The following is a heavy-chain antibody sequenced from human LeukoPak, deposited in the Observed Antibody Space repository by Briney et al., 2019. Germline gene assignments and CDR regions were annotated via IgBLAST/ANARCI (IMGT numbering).Heavy chain of an antibody. CDR1: GYSISSGYY. J-gene: IGHJ4*02. V-gene: IGHV4-4*07. CDR2: IYTSGST. Sequence: PSETLSLTCAVSGYSISSGYYWGWIRQPAGKGLEWIGRIYTSGSTNYNPSLKSRVTMSVDTSKNQFSLKLSSVTAADTAVYYCARGPYGDFKRIDYWGQGTLVTVSS. CDR3: ARGPYGDFKRIDY. D-gene: IGHD4-17*01.